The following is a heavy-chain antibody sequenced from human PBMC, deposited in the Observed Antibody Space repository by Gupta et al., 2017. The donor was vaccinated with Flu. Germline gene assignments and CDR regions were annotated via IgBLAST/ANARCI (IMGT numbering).Heavy chain of an antibody. CDR2: MRVDGTAT. D-gene: IGHD2-15*01. Sequence: IRDAPGNGQGWVLRMRVDGTATSYAYSVRGRFTITRDNVKDTLYRQMNSLRAEDTALYYCAREVVNIRLDPWGQGTLVTVSS. CDR3: AREVVNIRLDP. V-gene: IGHV3-74*01. J-gene: IGHJ5*02.